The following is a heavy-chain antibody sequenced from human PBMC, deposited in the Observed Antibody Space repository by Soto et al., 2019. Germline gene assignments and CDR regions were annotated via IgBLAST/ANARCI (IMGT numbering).Heavy chain of an antibody. J-gene: IGHJ4*02. CDR2: ISSSSSYI. CDR3: ARAGGVANPKGLRPFDY. Sequence: GGSLRLSCAASGFTFSSYSMNWVRQAPGKGLEWVSSISSSSSYIYYADSVKGRFTISRDNAKNSLYLQMNSLRAEDTAVYYCARAGGVANPKGLRPFDYWGQGTLVTVSS. CDR1: GFTFSSYS. V-gene: IGHV3-21*01. D-gene: IGHD3-16*01.